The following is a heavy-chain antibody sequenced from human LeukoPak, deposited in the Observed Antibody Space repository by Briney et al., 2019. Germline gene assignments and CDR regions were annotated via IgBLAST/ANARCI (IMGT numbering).Heavy chain of an antibody. V-gene: IGHV4-34*01. CDR3: ASGTRGYFDY. D-gene: IGHD4-23*01. CDR2: INHSGST. Sequence: PSETLSLTCAVYGGSFSGYYWSWIRQPPGKGLEWIGEINHSGSTNYNPSLKSRVTISVDTSKNQFSLKLSSVTAADTAVYYCASGTRGYFDYWGQGTLVTVSS. J-gene: IGHJ4*02. CDR1: GGSFSGYY.